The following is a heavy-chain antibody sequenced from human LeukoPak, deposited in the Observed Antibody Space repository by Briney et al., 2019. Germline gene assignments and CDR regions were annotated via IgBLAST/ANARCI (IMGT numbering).Heavy chain of an antibody. CDR2: IYYSGST. J-gene: IGHJ6*03. Sequence: SETLSLTCTVSGGSISSCYWSWIRQPPGKRLEWIGYIYYSGSTNYNPSLKSRVTISVDTSKNQFSLKLSSVTAADTAVYYCARSPRYCSSTSCYSSRFPGYYYYYMDVWGKGTTVTISS. CDR1: GGSISSCY. D-gene: IGHD2-2*01. CDR3: ARSPRYCSSTSCYSSRFPGYYYYYMDV. V-gene: IGHV4-59*01.